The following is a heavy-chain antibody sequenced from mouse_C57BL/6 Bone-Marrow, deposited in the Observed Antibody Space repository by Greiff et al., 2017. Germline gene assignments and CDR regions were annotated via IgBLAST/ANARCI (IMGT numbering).Heavy chain of an antibody. D-gene: IGHD2-4*01. CDR2: LDPENGDT. CDR3: TTYSIYYDYDAWFAY. V-gene: IGHV14-4*01. CDR1: GFNIKDDY. Sequence: EVQLQQSGAELVRPGASVKLSCTASGFNIKDDYMHWVKQRPEQGLEWIGWLDPENGDTEYASKFQGKATITADTSSNTAYLQLSSLTSEDTAVYYCTTYSIYYDYDAWFAYWGQGTLVTVSA. J-gene: IGHJ3*01.